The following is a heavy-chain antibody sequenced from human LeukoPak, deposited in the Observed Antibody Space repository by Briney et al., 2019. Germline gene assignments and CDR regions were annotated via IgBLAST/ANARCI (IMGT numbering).Heavy chain of an antibody. CDR1: GFTFSSYG. CDR2: IRYDGSNK. J-gene: IGHJ4*02. Sequence: GGSLRLSCAASGFTFSSYGMYWVRQAPGKGLEWVAFIRYDGSNKYYADSVKGRFTISRDNSKNTVYLQMNSLRAEDTAVYYCAKRSTVTTWPDLDYWGQGTLVTVSS. V-gene: IGHV3-30*02. D-gene: IGHD4-17*01. CDR3: AKRSTVTTWPDLDY.